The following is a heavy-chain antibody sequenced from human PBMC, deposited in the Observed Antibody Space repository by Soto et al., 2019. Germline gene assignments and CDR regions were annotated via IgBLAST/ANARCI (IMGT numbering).Heavy chain of an antibody. CDR1: GYTFTSYG. J-gene: IGHJ6*02. CDR3: ARDRKAYSSSWWNYYYYGMDV. Sequence: ASVKVSCKASGYTFTSYGISWVRQAPGQGLEWMGWISAYNGNTNYAQKLQGRVTVTTDTSTSTAYMELRSLRSDDTAVYYCARDRKAYSSSWWNYYYYGMDVWGQGTTVTVSS. CDR2: ISAYNGNT. V-gene: IGHV1-18*01. D-gene: IGHD6-6*01.